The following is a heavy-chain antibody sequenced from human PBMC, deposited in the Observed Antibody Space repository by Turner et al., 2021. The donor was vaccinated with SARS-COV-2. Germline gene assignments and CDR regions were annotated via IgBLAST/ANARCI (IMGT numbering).Heavy chain of an antibody. CDR3: ATSTVAGTELNYYGMDV. CDR2: IYYSGST. J-gene: IGHJ6*02. D-gene: IGHD6-13*01. Sequence: QLQLQESGPGLVKPSETLSLTCPVSGGSISSSSYYWGWIRQPPGKGLEWIGMIYYSGSTYYNPSLKSRVTISVDTSKNQFSLKLSSVTAADTAVYYCATSTVAGTELNYYGMDVWGQGTTVTVSS. CDR1: GGSISSSSYY. V-gene: IGHV4-39*01.